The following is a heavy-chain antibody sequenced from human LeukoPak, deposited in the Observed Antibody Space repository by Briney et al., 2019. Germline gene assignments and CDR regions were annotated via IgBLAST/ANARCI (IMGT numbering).Heavy chain of an antibody. CDR2: IYWDDDK. Sequence: SGPTLVKPTQTLTLTFTFSGFSLSTGGVGVGWMRHPPGKALEWLALIYWDDDKRYSPSLKSRLTITKDTSKNQVVLTMTNMDPVDTATYYCAHSFPLTGYYSDAFDIWGQGTMVTVSS. CDR3: AHSFPLTGYYSDAFDI. J-gene: IGHJ3*02. V-gene: IGHV2-5*02. CDR1: GFSLSTGGVG. D-gene: IGHD3-9*01.